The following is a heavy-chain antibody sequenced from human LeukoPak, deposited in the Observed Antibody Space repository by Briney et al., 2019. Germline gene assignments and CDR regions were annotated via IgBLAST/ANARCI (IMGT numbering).Heavy chain of an antibody. D-gene: IGHD5-12*01. CDR2: INPNSGGT. CDR3: ASGGGGYDQYYYYYMDV. J-gene: IGHJ6*03. Sequence: SVKVSCKASGYTFTGYYMHWVRQAPGQGLEWMGWINPNSGGTNYAQKFQGRVTMTRDTSISTAYMELSRLRSDDTAVHYCASGGGGYDQYYYYYMDVWGKGTTVTVSS. CDR1: GYTFTGYY. V-gene: IGHV1-2*02.